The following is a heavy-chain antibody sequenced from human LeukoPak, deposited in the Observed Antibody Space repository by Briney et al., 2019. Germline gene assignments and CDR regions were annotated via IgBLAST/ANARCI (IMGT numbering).Heavy chain of an antibody. J-gene: IGHJ4*02. D-gene: IGHD6-13*01. CDR1: GGSISSGSHY. V-gene: IGHV4-61*02. CDR2: IYTSGST. Sequence: PSQTLSLTXTVSGGSISSGSHYWNWIRQPAGNGLEWIGRIYTSGSTNYNPSLKSRVTISVDTSKNQFSLKLNSVTAADTAVYYCARVARSMSSSSEDCWGQGTLVTVSS. CDR3: ARVARSMSSSSEDC.